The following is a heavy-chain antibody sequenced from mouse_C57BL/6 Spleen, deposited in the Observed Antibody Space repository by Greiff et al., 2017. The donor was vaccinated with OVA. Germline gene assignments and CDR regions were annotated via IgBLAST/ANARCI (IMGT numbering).Heavy chain of an antibody. CDR2: IDPNSGGT. CDR1: GYTFTSYW. J-gene: IGHJ2*01. D-gene: IGHD1-1*01. Sequence: QVQLQQPGAELVKPGASVKLSCKASGYTFTSYWMHWVTQRPGRGLEWIGRIDPNSGGTKYNEKFKSKATLTVDKPSSTAYMQLSSLPSEDSAVYYCARGVFITTVVDGGYCDYWGQGTTLTVSS. CDR3: ARGVFITTVVDGGYCDY. V-gene: IGHV1-72*01.